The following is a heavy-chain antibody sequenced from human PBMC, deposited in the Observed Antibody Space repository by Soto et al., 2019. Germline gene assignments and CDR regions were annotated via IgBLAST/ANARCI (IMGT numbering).Heavy chain of an antibody. CDR2: ISSSSSYI. CDR3: ARAAYDYIWGSYRPGYFDY. V-gene: IGHV3-21*01. J-gene: IGHJ4*02. D-gene: IGHD3-16*02. Sequence: GGSLRLSCAASGFTFSSYSMNWVRQAPGKGLEWVSSISSSSSYIYYADSVKGRFTISRDNAKNSLYLQMNSLRAEDTAVYYCARAAYDYIWGSYRPGYFDYWGQGTLVTVSS. CDR1: GFTFSSYS.